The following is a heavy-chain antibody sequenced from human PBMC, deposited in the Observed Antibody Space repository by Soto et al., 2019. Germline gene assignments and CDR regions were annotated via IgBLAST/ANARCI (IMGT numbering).Heavy chain of an antibody. Sequence: GGSLRLSCAASGFTFSSYAMSWVRQAPGKGLEWVGDISGSGGSTYYAASVKGRFTISRDNSKNTLYLQMNSLRAEDTAVYYCLAATDFDYWGQGTLVTVSS. CDR2: ISGSGGST. CDR3: LAATDFDY. D-gene: IGHD1-26*01. J-gene: IGHJ4*02. CDR1: GFTFSSYA. V-gene: IGHV3-23*01.